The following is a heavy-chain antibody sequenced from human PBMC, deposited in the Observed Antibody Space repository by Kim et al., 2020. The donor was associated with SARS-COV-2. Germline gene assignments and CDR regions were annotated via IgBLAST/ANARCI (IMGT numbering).Heavy chain of an antibody. CDR2: GTP. CDR3: ARDQWELPQR. Sequence: GTPKYAQSCQGSVTITADESIRTAYMELRSLRSEDTAVYYCARDQWELPQRWGQGTLVTVSS. J-gene: IGHJ1*01. V-gene: IGHV1-69*01. D-gene: IGHD1-26*01.